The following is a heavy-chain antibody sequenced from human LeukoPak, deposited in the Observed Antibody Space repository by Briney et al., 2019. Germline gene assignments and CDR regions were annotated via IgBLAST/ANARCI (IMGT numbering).Heavy chain of an antibody. D-gene: IGHD2-2*01. CDR1: GGTFSSYA. Sequence: SVKVSCKASGGTFSSYAISWVRQAPGQGLEWMGGIIPIFGTANYAQKFQGRVTITADGSTSTAYMELSSLRSEDTAVYYCANHCSSTSCSTNYWGQGTLVTVSS. CDR2: IIPIFGTA. V-gene: IGHV1-69*13. J-gene: IGHJ4*02. CDR3: ANHCSSTSCSTNY.